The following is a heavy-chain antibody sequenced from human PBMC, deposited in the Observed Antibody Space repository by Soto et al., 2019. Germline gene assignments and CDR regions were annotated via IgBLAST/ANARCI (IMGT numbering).Heavy chain of an antibody. Sequence: SQTLSLTCDISGDSVSSNSAAWNWIRQSPSRGLEWLARTYYRSRWYNDYAVSVRSRITVNPDTSKNQFSLQLTSVTPEDTAVYYCAGTTSHQWYYMDVWGKGTTVTVSS. J-gene: IGHJ6*03. D-gene: IGHD1-7*01. V-gene: IGHV6-1*01. CDR2: TYYRSRWYN. CDR3: AGTTSHQWYYMDV. CDR1: GDSVSSNSAA.